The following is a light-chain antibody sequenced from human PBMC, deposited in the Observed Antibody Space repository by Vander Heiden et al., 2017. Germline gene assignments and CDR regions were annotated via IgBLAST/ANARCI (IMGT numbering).Light chain of an antibody. CDR1: QSIGRW. Sequence: DIQMTQSPSTLSASVGDRVTFTCRASQSIGRWLAWYQQKPGKAPNLLIYKASTLEAGVPSRFSGSGSGTEFTLTITSLQPDDVATYYCQQYNTYWLTFGGGTKVEIK. V-gene: IGKV1-5*03. CDR2: KAS. CDR3: QQYNTYWLT. J-gene: IGKJ4*01.